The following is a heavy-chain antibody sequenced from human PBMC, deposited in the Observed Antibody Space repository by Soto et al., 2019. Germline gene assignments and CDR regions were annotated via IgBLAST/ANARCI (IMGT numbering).Heavy chain of an antibody. CDR2: IVVGSGNT. Sequence: SVKVSCKASGFTFTSSAVQWVRQARGQRLEWIGWIVVGSGNTNYAQKFQERVTITRDMSTSTAYMELSSLRSEDTAVYYCAAEEVRGVIYYYGMDVWGQGTTVTVSS. V-gene: IGHV1-58*01. J-gene: IGHJ6*02. CDR1: GFTFTSSA. CDR3: AAEEVRGVIYYYGMDV. D-gene: IGHD3-10*01.